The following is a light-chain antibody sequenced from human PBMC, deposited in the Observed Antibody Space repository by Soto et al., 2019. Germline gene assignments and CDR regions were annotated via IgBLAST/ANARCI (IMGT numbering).Light chain of an antibody. CDR1: SSDVGNYNF. J-gene: IGLJ2*01. CDR3: CSYAGSSTWV. V-gene: IGLV2-23*02. Sequence: QSALTQPASVSGSPGQSITISCTGTSSDVGNYNFVSWYQQYPGKAPKAMIYEVNKRPSGISNRFSGSKSGNTASLTISGLQAEDEADYYCCSYAGSSTWVFGAGTKVTVL. CDR2: EVN.